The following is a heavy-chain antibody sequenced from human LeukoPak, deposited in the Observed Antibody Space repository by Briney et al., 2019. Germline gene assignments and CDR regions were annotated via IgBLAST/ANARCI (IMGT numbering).Heavy chain of an antibody. CDR3: ARASITMVRGVTPYFDY. V-gene: IGHV4-59*01. J-gene: IGHJ4*02. D-gene: IGHD3-10*01. CDR2: IYYSGST. CDR1: GGSISSYY. Sequence: KPSETLSLTCTVSGGSISSYYWSWIRQPPGKGLEWIGYIYYSGSTNYNPSLKSRVTISVDTSKNQFSLKLSSVTAADTAVYYCARASITMVRGVTPYFDYWGQGTLVTVSS.